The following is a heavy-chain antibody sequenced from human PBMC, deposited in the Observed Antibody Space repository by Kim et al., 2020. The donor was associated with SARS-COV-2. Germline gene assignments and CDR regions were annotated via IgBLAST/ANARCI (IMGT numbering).Heavy chain of an antibody. V-gene: IGHV4-39*01. J-gene: IGHJ4*02. D-gene: IGHD1-26*01. Sequence: NPSRKSRVTISVDTSKNQFSLKLSSVTAADTAVYYCARHGRQWELDFDYWGQGTLVTVSS. CDR3: ARHGRQWELDFDY.